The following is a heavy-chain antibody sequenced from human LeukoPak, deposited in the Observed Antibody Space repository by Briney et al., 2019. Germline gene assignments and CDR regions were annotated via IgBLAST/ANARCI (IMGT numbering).Heavy chain of an antibody. CDR1: GYTFSTYG. D-gene: IGHD5-12*01. Sequence: AVKVSCKASGYTFSTYGISWLRQAPGQGLEWMGWISGYNGNTFTAQKFQGRIIMTTDTSTSTAYMELRSLRSDDTAMYSCARNLWLEEIDYWGQGTLVTVSS. CDR2: ISGYNGNT. V-gene: IGHV1-18*01. CDR3: ARNLWLEEIDY. J-gene: IGHJ4*02.